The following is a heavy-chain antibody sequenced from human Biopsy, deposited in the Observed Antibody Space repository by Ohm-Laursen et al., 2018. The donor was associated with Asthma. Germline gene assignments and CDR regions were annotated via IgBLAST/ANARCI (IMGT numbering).Heavy chain of an antibody. CDR1: GFTFSNYG. CDR2: IWYDGGNK. V-gene: IGHV3-33*01. CDR3: ARDIVATMIGYYYYGMDV. J-gene: IGHJ6*02. D-gene: IGHD5-12*01. Sequence: SLRLSCTASGFTFSNYGMHWVRQAPGKGLEWVAVIWYDGGNKYYADSVKGRFIISRDNSKNTLYLQMNSLRAEGTAVYYCARDIVATMIGYYYYGMDVWGQGTTVTVSS.